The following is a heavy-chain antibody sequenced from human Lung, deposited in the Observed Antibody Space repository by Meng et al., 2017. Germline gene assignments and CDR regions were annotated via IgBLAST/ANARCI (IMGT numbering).Heavy chain of an antibody. J-gene: IGHJ4*02. CDR3: ATGAAAADH. D-gene: IGHD6-13*01. CDR2: IKSNSDGGTT. V-gene: IGHV3-15*01. Sequence: EGQVGEAGGGLVKPGGSLRLSCVASGFSFTDAWMSWVRQAPGKGLEWVGRIKSNSDGGTTDYAAPVKGRFTISRDDSKNTLYLQMNSLITEDTAVYFCATGAAAADHWGQGTLVTVSS. CDR1: GFSFTDAW.